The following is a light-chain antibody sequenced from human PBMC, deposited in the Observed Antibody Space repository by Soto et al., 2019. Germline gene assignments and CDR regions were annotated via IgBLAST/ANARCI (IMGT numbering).Light chain of an antibody. V-gene: IGLV1-44*01. CDR2: NNN. J-gene: IGLJ2*01. CDR3: AVWDDSLSGMV. CDR1: SSNIETNT. Sequence: QSVLTQPPSASGTPGQRVTISCSGSSSNIETNTVDWYQHLPGTAPTVLIFNNNQRPSGVPDRFSGSKSGTSASLAISGLQSEDEADYYCAVWDDSLSGMVFGGGTKLTVL.